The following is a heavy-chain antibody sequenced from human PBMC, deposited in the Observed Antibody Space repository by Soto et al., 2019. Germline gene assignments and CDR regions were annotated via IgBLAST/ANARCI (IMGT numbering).Heavy chain of an antibody. CDR3: ARSQGGSISRDIYYYYYYGMDV. CDR2: IIPIFGTA. D-gene: IGHD2-15*01. Sequence: QVQLVQSGAEVKKPGSSVKVSCKAPGGTFSSYAISWVRQAPGQGLEWMGGIIPIFGTANYAQKFQGRVTITADESTSTGYMELSSLRSEDTAVYYCARSQGGSISRDIYYYYYYGMDVWGQGTTVTVSS. J-gene: IGHJ6*02. V-gene: IGHV1-69*01. CDR1: GGTFSSYA.